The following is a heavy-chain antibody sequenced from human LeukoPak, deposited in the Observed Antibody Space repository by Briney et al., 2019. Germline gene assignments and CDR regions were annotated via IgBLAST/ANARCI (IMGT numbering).Heavy chain of an antibody. J-gene: IGHJ4*02. CDR2: ISGSGGST. V-gene: IGHV3-23*01. D-gene: IGHD4-17*01. CDR1: GFSFSTYA. Sequence: PGGSLRLSCAASGFSFSTYAMSWVRQAPGKGLEWVSLISGSGGSTYYTDSVKGRFTSPRDNSKNTLYLHMNSLRAVDTAIYYCAKERLTTTAFDYWGQGTLVTVSS. CDR3: AKERLTTTAFDY.